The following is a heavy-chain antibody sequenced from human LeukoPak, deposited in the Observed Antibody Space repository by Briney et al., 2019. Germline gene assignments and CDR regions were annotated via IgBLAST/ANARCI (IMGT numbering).Heavy chain of an antibody. CDR3: ARAPVIVVVPAAIRGIYWFDR. D-gene: IGHD2-2*01. J-gene: IGHJ5*02. CDR1: GYTFTGYY. CDR2: INPNSGGT. V-gene: IGHV1-2*02. Sequence: ASVKVSCKASGYTFTGYYMHWVRQAPGQGLEWMGWINPNSGGTNYAQKFQGRVTMTRDTSISTAYMELSRLRSDDTAVYYCARAPVIVVVPAAIRGIYWFDRWGQGTLVTVSS.